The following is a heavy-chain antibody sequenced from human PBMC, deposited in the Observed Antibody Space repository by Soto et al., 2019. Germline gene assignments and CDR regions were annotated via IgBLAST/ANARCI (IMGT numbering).Heavy chain of an antibody. CDR1: GISFITTA. V-gene: IGHV3-64D*08. CDR3: VKGGRTTATEFDY. CDR2: ITYNGGST. D-gene: IGHD4-4*01. Sequence: GWSLRLSCSASGISFITTAMHWVRQAPGKGLEYVSGITYNGGSTYYADSVKGRFTISRDNSKNTLYLQMSSLRAADTALYYCVKGGRTTATEFDYWGKGTLVTVSS. J-gene: IGHJ4*02.